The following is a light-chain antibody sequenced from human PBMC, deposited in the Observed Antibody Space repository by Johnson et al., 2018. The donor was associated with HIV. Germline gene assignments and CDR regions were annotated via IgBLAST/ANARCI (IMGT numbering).Light chain of an antibody. Sequence: QSVLTQPPSVSAAPGQKVTISCSGSSSNIGNNYVSWYQQVPGAAPKLLIYDNNKRPSGIPDRFSGSKSGPSATLGITGLQTWDEADYYCGTWDSSLSFYVFGTGTKVTVL. CDR2: DNN. V-gene: IGLV1-51*01. CDR1: SSNIGNNY. CDR3: GTWDSSLSFYV. J-gene: IGLJ1*01.